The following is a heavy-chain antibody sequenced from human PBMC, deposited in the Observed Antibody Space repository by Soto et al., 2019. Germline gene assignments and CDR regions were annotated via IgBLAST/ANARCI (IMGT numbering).Heavy chain of an antibody. Sequence: GGPLRLSCAASGFTFSSYAMSWVRQAPGKGLEWVSAISGSGGSTYYADSVKGRFTISRDNSKNTLYLQMNSLRAEDTAVYYCAKDLSGALYYFDYWGQGTLVTVSS. J-gene: IGHJ4*02. D-gene: IGHD3-9*01. CDR2: ISGSGGST. V-gene: IGHV3-23*01. CDR1: GFTFSSYA. CDR3: AKDLSGALYYFDY.